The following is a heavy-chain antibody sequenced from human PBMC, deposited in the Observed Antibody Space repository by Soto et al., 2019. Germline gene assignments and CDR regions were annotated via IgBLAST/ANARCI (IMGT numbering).Heavy chain of an antibody. D-gene: IGHD6-19*01. CDR3: ARDADLAVAGSYYYYYGMDV. Sequence: PGGSLRLSCAASGFTFSSYSMNWVRQAPGKGLEWVSSISSSSSYIYYADSVKGRFTISRDNAKNSLYLQMNSLRAEDTAVYYCARDADLAVAGSYYYYYGMDVWGQGTTVTVSS. CDR2: ISSSSSYI. CDR1: GFTFSSYS. V-gene: IGHV3-21*01. J-gene: IGHJ6*02.